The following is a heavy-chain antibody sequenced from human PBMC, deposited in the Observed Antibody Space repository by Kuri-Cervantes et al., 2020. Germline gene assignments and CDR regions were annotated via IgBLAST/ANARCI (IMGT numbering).Heavy chain of an antibody. CDR1: GFTFSDHY. CDR2: ISSSGNNI. CDR3: AKGSIAYYYYYMDV. J-gene: IGHJ6*03. Sequence: GESLKISCAASGFTFSDHYMDWVRQAPGKGLEWVSSISSSGNNIDYADSVKGRFTISRDNSKNTLYLQMNSLRAEDTAVYYCAKGSIAYYYYYMDVWGKGTTVTVSS. V-gene: IGHV3-11*01. D-gene: IGHD6-6*01.